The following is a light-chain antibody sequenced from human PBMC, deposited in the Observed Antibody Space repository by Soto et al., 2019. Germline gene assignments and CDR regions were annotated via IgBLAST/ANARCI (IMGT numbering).Light chain of an antibody. Sequence: EIVMTQSPATLSVSPGERATLFCRASQSVSSYFAWYQQTPGQAPNLLIYDASNRATGIPARFSGSGSGTDFTLTISSLEPEDFAVYYCQQRSNWPPLTFGGGTKVDIK. V-gene: IGKV3-11*01. J-gene: IGKJ4*01. CDR2: DAS. CDR3: QQRSNWPPLT. CDR1: QSVSSY.